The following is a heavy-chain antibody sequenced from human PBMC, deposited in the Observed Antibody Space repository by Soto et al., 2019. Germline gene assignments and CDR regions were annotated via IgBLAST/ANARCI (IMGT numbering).Heavy chain of an antibody. Sequence: QVQLQESGPGLVKPSETLSLTCTVSGGSVTSGSYYWSWIRQPPGKGLDWIGYIYYSGSTNYNPSLTCRRTISVATSTNQISLKLTSVTAADTAVYYCAIDQGIAVAGFDYWGQGTLVTVSS. CDR1: GGSVTSGSYY. D-gene: IGHD6-19*01. V-gene: IGHV4-61*01. J-gene: IGHJ4*02. CDR3: AIDQGIAVAGFDY. CDR2: IYYSGST.